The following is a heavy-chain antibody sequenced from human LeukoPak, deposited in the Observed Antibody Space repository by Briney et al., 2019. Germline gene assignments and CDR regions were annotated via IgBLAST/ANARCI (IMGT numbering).Heavy chain of an antibody. D-gene: IGHD3-10*01. Sequence: SGTLSLTCAVSGGSISSSNWWSWVRQPPGKGLEWIGEIYHNGSTNYNPSLKSRVTISVDKSKNQFSLKLSSVTAADTAVYYCAILVLVPPLNAFDIWGQGTMVTVSS. CDR3: AILVLVPPLNAFDI. V-gene: IGHV4-4*02. J-gene: IGHJ3*02. CDR2: IYHNGST. CDR1: GGSISSSNW.